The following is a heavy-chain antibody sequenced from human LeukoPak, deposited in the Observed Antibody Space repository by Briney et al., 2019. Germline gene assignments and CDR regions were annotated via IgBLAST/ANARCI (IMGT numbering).Heavy chain of an antibody. CDR1: GFNIEGHN. V-gene: IGHV3-30*02. J-gene: IGHJ3*02. CDR2: IQHDGGRK. CDR3: AKDFGSGRYAFDI. D-gene: IGHD3-10*01. Sequence: GGSLKLSCAASGFNIEGHNMHWVRQAPGKGLEWVSFIQHDGGRKWYVDSVKGRFTISRDNSKNTLSLQMNDLRLEDTAVYYCAKDFGSGRYAFDIWGQGTIVAVSS.